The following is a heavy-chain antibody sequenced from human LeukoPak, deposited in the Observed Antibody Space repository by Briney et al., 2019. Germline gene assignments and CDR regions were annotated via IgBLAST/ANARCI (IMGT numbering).Heavy chain of an antibody. CDR3: ARDRSYYYDSSGYDTDAFDI. Sequence: GGSLRLSCAASGFTFSDYYMSWIRQAPGKGLEWVSYISSSGSTIYYADSVKGRFTISRDNAKNSLYLQMNSLRAEDTAVYYCARDRSYYYDSSGYDTDAFDIWGQGTMVTVSP. CDR1: GFTFSDYY. V-gene: IGHV3-11*01. J-gene: IGHJ3*02. CDR2: ISSSGSTI. D-gene: IGHD3-22*01.